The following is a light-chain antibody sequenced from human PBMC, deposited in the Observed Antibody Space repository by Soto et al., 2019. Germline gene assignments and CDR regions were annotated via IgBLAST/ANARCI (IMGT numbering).Light chain of an antibody. CDR2: GNS. CDR1: SSKIGAGYD. J-gene: IGLJ1*01. CDR3: QSYDSSLSGFYG. Sequence: QSALTQPPSVSGAPGQRVTISCTGSSSKIGAGYDVHWYQQLPGTAPKLLIYGNSNRPSGVPDRFSGSKSGTSASLAITGLQAEDGADYYCQSYDSSLSGFYGFGTGTKVTVL. V-gene: IGLV1-40*01.